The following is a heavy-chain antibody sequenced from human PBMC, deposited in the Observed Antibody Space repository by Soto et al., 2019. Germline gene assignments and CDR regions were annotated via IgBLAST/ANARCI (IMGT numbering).Heavy chain of an antibody. J-gene: IGHJ4*02. CDR1: DDSISSGIHH. V-gene: IGHV4-30-4*01. CDR3: ARGSGSYPLPYFDY. D-gene: IGHD3-22*01. Sequence: SETLSLTCIVSDDSISSGIHHWTWIRQPPGKGLEWIGYVYYSGSTYYSPSLKSRVTISVDTSRNQVSLKLSSVTAADTAVYYCARGSGSYPLPYFDYWGQGALVTVSS. CDR2: VYYSGST.